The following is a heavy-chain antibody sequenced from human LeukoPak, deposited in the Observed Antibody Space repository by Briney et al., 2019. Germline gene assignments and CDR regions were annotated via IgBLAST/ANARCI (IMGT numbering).Heavy chain of an antibody. CDR3: ARNSYYYDSGGYSVDAFDI. CDR2: IYYSGST. Sequence: SETLSLTCAVSGYSISSSNWWGWIRQPPGKGLEWIGYIYYSGSTYYNPSLKSRVTMSVDTSKNQFSLKLSSVTAVDTAVYYCARNSYYYDSGGYSVDAFDIWGQGTMVTVSS. J-gene: IGHJ3*02. D-gene: IGHD3-22*01. V-gene: IGHV4-28*01. CDR1: GYSISSSNW.